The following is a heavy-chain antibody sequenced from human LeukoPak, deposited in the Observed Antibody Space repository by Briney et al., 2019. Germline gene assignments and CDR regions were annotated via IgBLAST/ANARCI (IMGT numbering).Heavy chain of an antibody. CDR3: ARDLNVVVPASNDY. D-gene: IGHD2-2*01. CDR1: GFTFSSYW. V-gene: IGHV3-7*01. J-gene: IGHJ4*02. Sequence: PGGSLRLSCAASGFTFSSYWMSWVRQAPGKGLEWVANIKQDGSEKYYVDSVKGRFTISRDNAKNSLYLQMNSLRAEDTAVYYCARDLNVVVPASNDYWGQGTLVTVSS. CDR2: IKQDGSEK.